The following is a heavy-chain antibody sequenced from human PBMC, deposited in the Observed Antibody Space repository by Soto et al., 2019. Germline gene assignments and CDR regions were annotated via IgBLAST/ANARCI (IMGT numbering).Heavy chain of an antibody. Sequence: QVQLVESGGGAVQPGRSLRLSCAASGFTFSSYAMHWVRQAPGKGLEWVAVISYDGSNKYYADSVKGRFTISRDNSKNTLYLQMNSLRAEDTAVYYCASVGAAIDYWGQGTLVTVSS. CDR1: GFTFSSYA. CDR2: ISYDGSNK. J-gene: IGHJ4*02. V-gene: IGHV3-30-3*01. CDR3: ASVGAAIDY. D-gene: IGHD1-26*01.